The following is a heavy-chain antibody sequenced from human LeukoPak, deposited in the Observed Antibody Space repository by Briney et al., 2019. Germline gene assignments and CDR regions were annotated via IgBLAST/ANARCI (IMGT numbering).Heavy chain of an antibody. D-gene: IGHD4-17*01. J-gene: IGHJ4*02. CDR2: ISGSGGGT. V-gene: IGHV3-23*01. CDR1: GFTFSSYA. CDR3: AKDPGHYGDYFDY. Sequence: GGSLRLSCAASGFTFSSYAMTWVRQPPGKGLEWVSTISGSGGGTYYADSVKGRFTISRDNSKNTLYLQMNSLRAEDTAVYYCAKDPGHYGDYFDYWGQGTLVTVSS.